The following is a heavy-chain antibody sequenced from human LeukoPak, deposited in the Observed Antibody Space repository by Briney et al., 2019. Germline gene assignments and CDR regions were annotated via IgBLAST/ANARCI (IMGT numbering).Heavy chain of an antibody. CDR2: ISSSSSTI. CDR1: GFTFSSYS. J-gene: IGHJ3*02. CDR3: ARDYYYGSGQEAFDI. D-gene: IGHD3-10*01. Sequence: PGGSLRLSCAASGFTFSSYSMNWVRQAPGKGLEWVSYISSSSSTIYYADSVKGRFTISRDNAKNSLYLQMNSPRAEDTAVYYCARDYYYGSGQEAFDIWGQGTMVTVSS. V-gene: IGHV3-48*01.